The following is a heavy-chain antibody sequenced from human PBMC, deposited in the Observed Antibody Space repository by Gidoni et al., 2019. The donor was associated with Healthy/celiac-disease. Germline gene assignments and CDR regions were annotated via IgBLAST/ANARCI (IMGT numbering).Heavy chain of an antibody. D-gene: IGHD6-13*01. CDR3: ARGSIAADDY. Sequence: QVQLQESGPGLVKPSQTLSLTCTVSGGSISSGSYYWSWIRQPAGKGLEWIGRIYTSGSTNYNPSLKSRVTISVDTSKNQVSLKLSSVTAADTAVYYCARGSIAADDYWGQGTLVTVSS. CDR1: GGSISSGSYY. J-gene: IGHJ4*02. CDR2: IYTSGST. V-gene: IGHV4-61*02.